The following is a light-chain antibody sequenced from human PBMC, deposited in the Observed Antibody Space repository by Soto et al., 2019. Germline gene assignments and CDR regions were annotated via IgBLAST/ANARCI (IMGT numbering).Light chain of an antibody. CDR1: QSVSSSY. Sequence: EIVLTQSPGTLSLSPGEKATLSCRARQSVSSSYLAWYQQKPGQAPRLLIYDASSRATGIPDRFSGSGSGTDFTLTISRLEPEDFALYYCQQYSRAPPTFGQGTKVEIK. J-gene: IGKJ1*01. CDR2: DAS. V-gene: IGKV3-20*01. CDR3: QQYSRAPPT.